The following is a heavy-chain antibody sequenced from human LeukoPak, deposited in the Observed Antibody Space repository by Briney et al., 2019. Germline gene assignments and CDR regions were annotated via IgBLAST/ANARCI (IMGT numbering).Heavy chain of an antibody. Sequence: GGSLRLSCAVSGINFRGYWMDWVRQAPGKGLEWVANMKQDGSEKYYVDSVKGRFTISRDNAKNSLYLEMNSLRLEDTAVYYCARDLGHTGYDLYDYWGQGTLVTVSS. V-gene: IGHV3-7*01. J-gene: IGHJ4*02. CDR3: ARDLGHTGYDLYDY. D-gene: IGHD5-12*01. CDR1: GINFRGYW. CDR2: MKQDGSEK.